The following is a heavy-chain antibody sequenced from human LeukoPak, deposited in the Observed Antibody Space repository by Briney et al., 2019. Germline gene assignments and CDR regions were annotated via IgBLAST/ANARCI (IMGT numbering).Heavy chain of an antibody. CDR1: GYTFSNYW. D-gene: IGHD6-6*01. CDR3: ARVPYSISSMDY. CDR2: IYPGDSDT. J-gene: IGHJ4*02. V-gene: IGHV5-51*01. Sequence: EEPLKISCKSSGYTFSNYWIGWVRQMPGKGLEWMGIIYPGDSDTRYSPSFEGQVSISADKSISTAYLQWSSLKASDTAMYYCARVPYSISSMDYWGQGTLVTVSS.